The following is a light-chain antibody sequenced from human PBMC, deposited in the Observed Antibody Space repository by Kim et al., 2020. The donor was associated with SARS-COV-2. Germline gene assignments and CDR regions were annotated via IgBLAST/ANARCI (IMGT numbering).Light chain of an antibody. J-gene: IGLJ3*02. CDR3: CSYAGISSV. CDR1: SSDVGSYNL. Sequence: GQSITISCTDASSDVGSYNLVSWYQQHPGTAPKLMIFECSKRPSGVSNRFSVSKSGNTASLTISVLQAEDKADYSCCSYAGISSVFGGGTQLTVL. CDR2: ECS. V-gene: IGLV2-23*01.